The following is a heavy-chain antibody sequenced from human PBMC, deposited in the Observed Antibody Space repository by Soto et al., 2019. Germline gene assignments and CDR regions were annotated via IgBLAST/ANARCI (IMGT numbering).Heavy chain of an antibody. D-gene: IGHD6-6*01. CDR2: IDPGDSDA. CDR3: GRREEAAREFDS. Sequence: PGESLKISCKGSGYSFTSYWIGWVRQMPGKGLEWMGIIDPGDSDATYSPSFQGQVTISVDKSISTAYLQWSSLKASDTAMYFCGRREEAAREFDSWGQGTLVTVSS. CDR1: GYSFTSYW. J-gene: IGHJ4*02. V-gene: IGHV5-51*01.